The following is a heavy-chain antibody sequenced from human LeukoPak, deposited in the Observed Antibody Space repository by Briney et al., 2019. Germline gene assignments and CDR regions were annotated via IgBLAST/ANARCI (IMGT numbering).Heavy chain of an antibody. CDR3: VRGLFGGGGSYGGMDV. D-gene: IGHD3-10*02. CDR1: GASMRGAW. CDR2: NHPNGSA. V-gene: IGHV4-4*07. Sequence: SETLSLTCGVTGASMRGAWWNWLRQPPGQGLQWIGFNHPNGSAKYNSSLQSRLTLSLDASRNEFSLRLISLSDADTAVYYCVRGLFGGGGSYGGMDVWGRGTTVIVSS. J-gene: IGHJ6*02.